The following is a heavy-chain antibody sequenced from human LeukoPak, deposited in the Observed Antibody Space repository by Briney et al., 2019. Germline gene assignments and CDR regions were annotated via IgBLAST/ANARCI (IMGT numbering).Heavy chain of an antibody. Sequence: SETQSLTCAVYGGSFSGYYWSWIRQPPGKGREWIGEINHSGSTNYNPSLKSRVTISVDTSKHQFSLKLSSVIAADTAVYYCASSVVVMPNDAFDIWGQGTMVTVSS. J-gene: IGHJ3*02. CDR3: ASSVVVMPNDAFDI. D-gene: IGHD2-21*01. V-gene: IGHV4-34*01. CDR1: GGSFSGYY. CDR2: INHSGST.